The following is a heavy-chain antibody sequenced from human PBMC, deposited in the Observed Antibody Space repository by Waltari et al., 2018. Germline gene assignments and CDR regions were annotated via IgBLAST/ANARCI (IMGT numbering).Heavy chain of an antibody. CDR3: ARGRVGDGDCLDS. J-gene: IGHJ5*01. V-gene: IGHV3-48*03. D-gene: IGHD2-21*02. CDR1: GFIFSDYE. CDR2: INPSGYV. Sequence: EIQLVESGGGLVQPGGSLRLSCEVSGFIFSDYEMTWVRQAPGKGLEWVSFINPSGYVIYAESVKGRFTISRDNSKSSLFLQMNSLRGEDTAVYFCARGRVGDGDCLDSWGQGTLVTVSS.